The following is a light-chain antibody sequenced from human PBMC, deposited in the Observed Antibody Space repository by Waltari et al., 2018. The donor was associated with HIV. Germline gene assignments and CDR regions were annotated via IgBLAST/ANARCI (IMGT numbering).Light chain of an antibody. CDR2: DNN. Sequence: QSVLTQPPSVSAAPGQKVTISCSGSNSTIGTNYVSWYQQLPGTAPKLLFYDNNDLPSGIPDRFSDSKSGTSTTLGITGLKTGDEADYYGGSWDSSLSGVVFGGGTKLTVL. CDR3: GSWDSSLSGVV. V-gene: IGLV1-51*01. CDR1: NSTIGTNY. J-gene: IGLJ2*01.